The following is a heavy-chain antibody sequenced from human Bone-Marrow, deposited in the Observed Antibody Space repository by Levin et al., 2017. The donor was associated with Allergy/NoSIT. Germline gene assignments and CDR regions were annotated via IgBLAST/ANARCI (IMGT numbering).Heavy chain of an antibody. CDR2: IYWDDDK. CDR3: AHRLRSGTAWSAPYFDY. D-gene: IGHD3-10*01. J-gene: IGHJ4*02. V-gene: IGHV2-5*02. Sequence: SGPTLVKLTQTLTLTCTFSGVSLSSSGVGVGWIRQPPGKAREWLAVIYWDDDKRYSPSLKSRLTVTKDTSKNQVVLTMTNMDPVDTATYYCAHRLRSGTAWSAPYFDYWGQGTLVTVSS. CDR1: GVSLSSSGVG.